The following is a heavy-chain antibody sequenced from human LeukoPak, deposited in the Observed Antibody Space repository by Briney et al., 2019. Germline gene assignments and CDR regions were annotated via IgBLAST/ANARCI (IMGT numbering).Heavy chain of an antibody. CDR1: GYTFTGYY. Sequence: ASVKVSCKASGYTFTGYYMHWVRQAPGQGLEWMGWINPNSGGTNYAQKFQGRVTMTRDTSISTAYMELSRPRSDDTAVYYCARDPDGGSFQDYWGQGTLVTVSS. CDR2: INPNSGGT. CDR3: ARDPDGGSFQDY. J-gene: IGHJ4*02. V-gene: IGHV1-2*02. D-gene: IGHD2-15*01.